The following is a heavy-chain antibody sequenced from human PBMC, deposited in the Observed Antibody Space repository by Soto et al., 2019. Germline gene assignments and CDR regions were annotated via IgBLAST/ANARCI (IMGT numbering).Heavy chain of an antibody. CDR2: ISGSGGST. J-gene: IGHJ4*02. Sequence: EVQLLESGGGLVQPGGSLRLSCAASGFTFSSYAMSWVLQAPGKGLEWVSAISGSGGSTYYADSVKGRFTISRDNSKNTLYLQMNSLRAEDTAVYYCAKEGTYYYGSGRLGYFDYWGKGTLVTVSS. CDR1: GFTFSSYA. CDR3: AKEGTYYYGSGRLGYFDY. V-gene: IGHV3-23*01. D-gene: IGHD3-10*01.